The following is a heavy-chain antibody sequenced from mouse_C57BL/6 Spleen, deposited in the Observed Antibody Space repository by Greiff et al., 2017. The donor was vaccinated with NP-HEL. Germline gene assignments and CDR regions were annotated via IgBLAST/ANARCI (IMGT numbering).Heavy chain of an antibody. CDR2: IHPNSGST. Sequence: VQLQQPGAELVKPGASVKLSCKASGYTFTSYWMHWVKQRPGQGLEWIGMIHPNSGSTNYNEKFKSKATLTVDKSSSTAYMQLSSLTSEDSAVYYCAVDSSGYWYFDVWGTGTTVTVSS. D-gene: IGHD3-2*02. CDR1: GYTFTSYW. V-gene: IGHV1-64*01. J-gene: IGHJ1*03. CDR3: AVDSSGYWYFDV.